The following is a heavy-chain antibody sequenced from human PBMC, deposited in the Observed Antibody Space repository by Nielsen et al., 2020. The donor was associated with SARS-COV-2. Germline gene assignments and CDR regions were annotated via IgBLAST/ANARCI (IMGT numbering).Heavy chain of an antibody. CDR3: ARDPEGLFWYFDL. V-gene: IGHV3-30*03. CDR1: GFTFNNYG. CDR2: ISYDGSNI. Sequence: GGSLRLSCTAYGFTFNNYGMHWVRQAPGKGLEWVASISYDGSNIYYADSVKGRFTISRDSSRNTLTLHMSSLRAEDTAVYYCARDPEGLFWYFDLWGRGTLVTVSS. J-gene: IGHJ2*01. D-gene: IGHD3-3*01.